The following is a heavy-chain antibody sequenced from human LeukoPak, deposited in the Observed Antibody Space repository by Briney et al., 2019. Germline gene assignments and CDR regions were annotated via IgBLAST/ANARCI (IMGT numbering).Heavy chain of an antibody. CDR3: ANSQPIAVRRPHYYYYYMDV. D-gene: IGHD6-6*01. J-gene: IGHJ6*03. Sequence: PSETLSLTCAVYGGSFSGYYWSWIRQPPGKGLEWIGEINHSGNTNYNPSLKSRVTISVDTSKNQFSLKLSSVTAADTAVYYCANSQPIAVRRPHYYYYYMDVWGKGSTVTVSS. V-gene: IGHV4-34*01. CDR1: GGSFSGYY. CDR2: INHSGNT.